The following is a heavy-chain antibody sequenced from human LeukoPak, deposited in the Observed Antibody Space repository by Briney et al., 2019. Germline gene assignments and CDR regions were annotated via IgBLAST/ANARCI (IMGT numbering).Heavy chain of an antibody. V-gene: IGHV3-23*01. Sequence: QSGGSLRLSCVASGFTFSNYAMSWVRQAPGKGLEWVSGIVNSGGSTYYADSVKGRFTISRDNSKNTLYLQMNSLRAEDTAVYYCAKLWFGELGAVYFDYWGQGTLVTVSS. J-gene: IGHJ4*02. CDR2: IVNSGGST. CDR3: AKLWFGELGAVYFDY. D-gene: IGHD3-10*01. CDR1: GFTFSNYA.